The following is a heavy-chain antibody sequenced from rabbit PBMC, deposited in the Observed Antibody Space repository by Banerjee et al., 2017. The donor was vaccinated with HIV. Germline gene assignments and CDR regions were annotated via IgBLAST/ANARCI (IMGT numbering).Heavy chain of an antibody. CDR1: SFPFNRGYD. D-gene: IGHD8-1*01. J-gene: IGHJ6*01. Sequence: QTLEESGSGLVKPGASATLTCNTSSFPFNRGYDMYWVRQDPGKGLEWIACIDTGRSCFTYFASWAKGRFTISKTSSTTVTLQMTSLTAADTATYFCARDTGSSFSSYGMDLWDQGTLVTVS. V-gene: IGHV1S40*01. CDR3: ARDTGSSFSSYGMDL. CDR2: IDTGRSCFT.